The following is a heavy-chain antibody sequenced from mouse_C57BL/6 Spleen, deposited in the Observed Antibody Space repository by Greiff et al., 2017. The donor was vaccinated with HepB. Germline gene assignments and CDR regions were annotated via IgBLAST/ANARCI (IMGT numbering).Heavy chain of an antibody. Sequence: EVQVVESGPGLVKPSQSLSLTCSVTGYSITSGYYWNWIRQFPGNKLEWMGYISYDGSNNYNPSLKNRISITRDTSKNQFFLKLNAVTTEDTATYYCARGSSKNWYFDVWGTGTTVTVSS. V-gene: IGHV3-6*01. J-gene: IGHJ1*03. CDR3: ARGSSKNWYFDV. D-gene: IGHD1-1*01. CDR2: ISYDGSN. CDR1: GYSITSGYY.